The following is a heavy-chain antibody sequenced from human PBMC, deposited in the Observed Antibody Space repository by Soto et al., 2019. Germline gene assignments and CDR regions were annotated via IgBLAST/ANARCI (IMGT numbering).Heavy chain of an antibody. Sequence: QVQLQVSGPGLVKPSQTLSLTCTVSGGDSTSGDYYWSWIRQPQGKGLEWIGYTSYSKTTYYNPSIPSIKGRITITVHNCKTQFTLNERSVNVNETAVYYCARVRRQSYNDYFGCWGQGILVTVCS. CDR1: GGDSTSGDYY. J-gene: IGHJ4*02. V-gene: IGHV4-30-4*01. CDR3: ARVRRQSYNDYFGC. D-gene: IGHD1-26*01. CDR2: TSYSKTT.